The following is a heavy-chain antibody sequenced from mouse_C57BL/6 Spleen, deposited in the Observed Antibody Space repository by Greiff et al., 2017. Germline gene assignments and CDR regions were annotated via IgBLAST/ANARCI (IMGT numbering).Heavy chain of an antibody. CDR1: GFTFSDYG. V-gene: IGHV5-17*01. D-gene: IGHD1-1*01. CDR2: FSSGSSTI. Sequence: EVQLQESGGGLVKPGGSLKLSCAASGFTFSDYGMHWVRQAPEKGLEWVAYFSSGSSTIYYADTVKGRFTISRDNAKNTLFLQISSLRSEDTAMYYSASITTVSYWGQGTTLTVSS. CDR3: ASITTVSY. J-gene: IGHJ2*01.